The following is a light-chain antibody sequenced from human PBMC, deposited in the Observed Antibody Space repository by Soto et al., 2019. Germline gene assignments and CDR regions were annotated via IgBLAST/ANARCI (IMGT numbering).Light chain of an antibody. CDR1: QSISNW. CDR3: QNYPPYT. Sequence: DIEMTQSPSPLPAAGEDRVTSTRRDSQSISNWFAQYPQKTPTAPNLLISPASTLDSAVPSSLSGRGYGTDSNLSIRSMEPDDFASHHYQNYPPYTFGQGTKVDIK. J-gene: IGKJ1*01. CDR2: PAS. V-gene: IGKV1-5*01.